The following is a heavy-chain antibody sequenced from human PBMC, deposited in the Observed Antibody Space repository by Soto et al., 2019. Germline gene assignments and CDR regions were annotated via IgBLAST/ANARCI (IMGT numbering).Heavy chain of an antibody. D-gene: IGHD6-13*01. CDR1: GGTFSSYA. V-gene: IGHV1-69*01. CDR2: IIPIFGTA. Sequence: QVQLVQSGAEVKKPGSSVKVSCKASGGTFSSYAISWVRQAPGQGLEWMGGIIPIFGTANYAQKFQGRVTITADESTSTAYMELSSLRSEDTAVYYCARGAAAAATNHYYYYGMDVWGQGTTVTVSS. CDR3: ARGAAAAATNHYYYYGMDV. J-gene: IGHJ6*02.